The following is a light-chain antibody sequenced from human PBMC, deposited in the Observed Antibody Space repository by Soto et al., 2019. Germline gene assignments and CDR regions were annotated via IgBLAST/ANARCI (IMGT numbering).Light chain of an antibody. V-gene: IGLV2-23*01. J-gene: IGLJ3*02. CDR2: EGS. CDR1: SSDVGSYNL. CDR3: FAFARGSTLV. Sequence: QSALTQPASVSGSPGQSITISCTGTSSDVGSYNLVSWYQQHPGNAPKLMIYEGSKRPSGVSNRFFGSKSGNTASLTISGLQAEDEADYCCFAFARGSTLVFGGGTEVTVL.